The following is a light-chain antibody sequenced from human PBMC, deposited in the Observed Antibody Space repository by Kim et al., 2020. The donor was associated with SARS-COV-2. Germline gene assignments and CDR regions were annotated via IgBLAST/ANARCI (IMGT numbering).Light chain of an antibody. CDR1: SLRSYY. V-gene: IGLV3-19*01. J-gene: IGLJ3*02. CDR2: GKN. CDR3: NSRDSSGNHLV. Sequence: ALGQTVRITCQGHSLRSYYASWYQQKPGQAPVFVIYGKNNRPSWIPDRFSGSSSGNTASLTITGAQAEDEADYYCNSRDSSGNHLVFGGGTQLTVL.